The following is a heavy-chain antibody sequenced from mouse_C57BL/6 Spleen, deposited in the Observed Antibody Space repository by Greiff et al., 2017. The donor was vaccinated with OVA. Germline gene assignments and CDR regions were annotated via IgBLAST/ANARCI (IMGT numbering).Heavy chain of an antibody. D-gene: IGHD2-1*01. J-gene: IGHJ2*01. CDR1: GYTFTDYE. V-gene: IGHV1-15*01. CDR3: TREDGNSF. CDR2: IDPETGGT. Sequence: VQLVESGAELVRPGASVTLSCKASGYTFTDYEMHWVKQTPVHGLEWIGAIDPETGGTAYNQKFKGKAILTADKSSSTAYMELRSLTSEDSAVYYCTREDGNSFWGQGTTLTVSS.